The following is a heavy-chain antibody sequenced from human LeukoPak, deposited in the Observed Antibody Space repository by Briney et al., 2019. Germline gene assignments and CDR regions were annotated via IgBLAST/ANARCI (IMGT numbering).Heavy chain of an antibody. J-gene: IGHJ4*02. Sequence: SVKVSCKASGGTFSSYAISWVRQAPGQGLEWMGRIIPIFGTANYAQKFQGRATITTDESTSTAYMELSSLRSEDTAVCYCASSNANRYCSGGSCLDYWGQGTLVTVSS. CDR2: IIPIFGTA. CDR1: GGTFSSYA. D-gene: IGHD2-15*01. CDR3: ASSNANRYCSGGSCLDY. V-gene: IGHV1-69*05.